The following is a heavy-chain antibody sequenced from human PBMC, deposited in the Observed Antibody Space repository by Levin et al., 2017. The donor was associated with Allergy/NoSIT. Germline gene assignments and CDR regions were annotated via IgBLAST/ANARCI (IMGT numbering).Heavy chain of an antibody. Sequence: PPGGSLRLSCAASGFTFSSYEMNWVRQAPGKGLEWVSYISSSGSTIYYADSVKGRFTISRDNGKNSLYLQMNSLRAEDTTVYYCARRLGTFCSGYNYFDYWGQGALVTVSS. V-gene: IGHV3-48*03. CDR3: ARRLGTFCSGYNYFDY. D-gene: IGHD3-3*01. J-gene: IGHJ4*02. CDR2: ISSSGSTI. CDR1: GFTFSSYE.